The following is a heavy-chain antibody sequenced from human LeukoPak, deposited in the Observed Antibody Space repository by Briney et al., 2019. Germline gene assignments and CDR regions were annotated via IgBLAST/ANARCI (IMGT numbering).Heavy chain of an antibody. V-gene: IGHV3-23*01. CDR1: GFTFSSYA. Sequence: GGSLRPSCAASGFTFSSYAMSWVRQAPGKGLEWVSAISGSGGSTYYADSVKGRFTISRDNSKNTLYLQMNSLRAEDTAVYYCAKTTTGYSSGRYPGWPVDYWGQGTLVTVSS. CDR3: AKTTTGYSSGRYPGWPVDY. CDR2: ISGSGGST. J-gene: IGHJ4*02. D-gene: IGHD6-19*01.